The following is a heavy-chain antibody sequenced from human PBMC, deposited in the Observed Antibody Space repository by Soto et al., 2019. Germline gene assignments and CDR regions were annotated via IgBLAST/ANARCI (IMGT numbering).Heavy chain of an antibody. D-gene: IGHD3-3*01. CDR1: GGSLSGYF. CDR2: INHSGST. Sequence: QVHLEQWGAGLLKPSETLSLTCAVYGGSLSGYFWSWVRQPPGKGLEWIGEINHSGSTNYNPSLKTRVTISAATSHPQFSLRLSSVTAADSGIYYCASYHYYDFWIGSRHYMDAWGRGTTVTVSS. V-gene: IGHV4-34*01. CDR3: ASYHYYDFWIGSRHYMDA. J-gene: IGHJ6*03.